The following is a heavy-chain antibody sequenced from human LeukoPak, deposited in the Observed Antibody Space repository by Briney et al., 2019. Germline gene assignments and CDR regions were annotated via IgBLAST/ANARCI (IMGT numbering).Heavy chain of an antibody. J-gene: IGHJ4*01. V-gene: IGHV3-7*01. Sequence: GGCLRLSCAASGFSFSRYCMSWVCQAPGRGLEWVANIKLDGSEKNYVESVKGRFTISRDNAKNSLYLQTNSLRAEDTAVYYCARAGQEWFGELGFDQWGHGTLVTVSS. CDR3: ARAGQEWFGELGFDQ. CDR2: IKLDGSEK. CDR1: GFSFSRYC. D-gene: IGHD3-10*01.